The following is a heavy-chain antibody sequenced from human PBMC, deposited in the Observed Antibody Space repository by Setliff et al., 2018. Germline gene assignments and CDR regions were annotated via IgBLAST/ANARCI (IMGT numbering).Heavy chain of an antibody. CDR2: VNDDGSSA. D-gene: IGHD3-10*01. Sequence: GGSLRLSCAASGFTFSSYWMHWVRQDPGKGLVWVSRVNDDGSSAMYADSVKGRFTISRDNAKNSLDLQMDSLRAEDTAVYYCARDGLLWFGELLSEYYFDYWGQGTLVTVSS. V-gene: IGHV3-74*03. CDR1: GFTFSSYW. J-gene: IGHJ4*02. CDR3: ARDGLLWFGELLSEYYFDY.